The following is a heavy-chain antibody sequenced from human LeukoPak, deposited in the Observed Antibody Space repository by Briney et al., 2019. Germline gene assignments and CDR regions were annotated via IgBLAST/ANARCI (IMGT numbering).Heavy chain of an antibody. J-gene: IGHJ5*02. D-gene: IGHD2-2*01. CDR2: IYYSGST. CDR3: ARRQPGTSHFDP. V-gene: IGHV4-59*08. Sequence: SETLSLTCTVSGGSISSYYWSWIRQPPGKGLEWIGYIYYSGSTNYNPSLESRVTISVDTSKNQFSLKLNSVTAADTAVYYCARRQPGTSHFDPWGQGTLVTVSS. CDR1: GGSISSYY.